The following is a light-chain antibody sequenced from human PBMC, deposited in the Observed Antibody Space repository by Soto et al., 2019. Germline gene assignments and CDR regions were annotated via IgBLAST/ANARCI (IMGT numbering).Light chain of an antibody. V-gene: IGLV2-8*01. CDR1: SSDVGGYDY. J-gene: IGLJ3*02. CDR2: GVT. Sequence: QSALTQPPSASGSLGQSVTISCAGSSSDVGGYDYVSWHQQHPGKAPKLLISGVTKRPSGVPDRFSGSRSGNTASLTVSGLQADDEADYYCASYAGSRNWVFGGGTKLTVL. CDR3: ASYAGSRNWV.